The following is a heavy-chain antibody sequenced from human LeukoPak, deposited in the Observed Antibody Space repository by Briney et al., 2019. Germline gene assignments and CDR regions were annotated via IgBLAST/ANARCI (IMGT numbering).Heavy chain of an antibody. J-gene: IGHJ6*03. CDR1: GGSISSSSYY. V-gene: IGHV4-39*07. Sequence: SETLSLTCTVSGGSISSSSYYWGWIRQPPGKGLEWIGRIYYSGSTYYNPSLKSRVTISVDTSKNQFSLKLSSVTAADTAVYYCARELEGFLEWPILRGYMDVWGKGTTVTVSS. CDR2: IYYSGST. CDR3: ARELEGFLEWPILRGYMDV. D-gene: IGHD3-3*01.